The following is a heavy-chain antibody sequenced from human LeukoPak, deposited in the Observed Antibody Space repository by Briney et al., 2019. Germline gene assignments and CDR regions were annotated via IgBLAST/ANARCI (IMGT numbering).Heavy chain of an antibody. CDR1: GYTFTSYG. V-gene: IGHV1-18*01. Sequence: GASVKVSCKASGYTFTSYGISWVRQAPGQGLEWMGWISAHNGNTKNAQKIQGRVTMTTDTSTSTAYMELRSLGSDDTAVYYCARGLEWLTRRHTWFDPWGQGTLVTVSS. CDR3: ARGLEWLTRRHTWFDP. J-gene: IGHJ5*02. D-gene: IGHD3-3*01. CDR2: ISAHNGNT.